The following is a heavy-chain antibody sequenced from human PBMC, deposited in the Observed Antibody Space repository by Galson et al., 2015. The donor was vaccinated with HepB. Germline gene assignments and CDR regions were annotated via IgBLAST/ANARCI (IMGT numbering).Heavy chain of an antibody. J-gene: IGHJ3*02. CDR1: GFTVSSNY. D-gene: IGHD3-10*01. Sequence: SLRLSCAASGFTVSSNYMSWVRQAPGKGLEWVSVIYSGGSTYYADSVKGRFTISRHNSKNTLYLQMNSPRAEDTAVYYCARVSSFWSGSGSYAFDIWGQGKMVTVSS. CDR2: IYSGGST. CDR3: ARVSSFWSGSGSYAFDI. V-gene: IGHV3-53*04.